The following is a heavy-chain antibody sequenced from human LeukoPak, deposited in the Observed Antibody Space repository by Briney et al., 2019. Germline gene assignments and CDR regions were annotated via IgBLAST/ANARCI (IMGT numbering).Heavy chain of an antibody. D-gene: IGHD4-17*01. Sequence: PSETLSLTCAVYGGSFSGYYWSWIRQPPGKGLEWIGEINHSGSTNYNPSLKSRVTISVDTSKNQFSLKLSSVTAADTAVYYCARGLGGDYYRVGPYYYYGMDVWGQGTTVTVSS. J-gene: IGHJ6*02. CDR1: GGSFSGYY. CDR2: INHSGST. V-gene: IGHV4-34*01. CDR3: ARGLGGDYYRVGPYYYYGMDV.